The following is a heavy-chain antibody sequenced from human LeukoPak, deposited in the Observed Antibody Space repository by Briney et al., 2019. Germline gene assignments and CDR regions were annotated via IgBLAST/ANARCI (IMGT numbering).Heavy chain of an antibody. CDR2: INWNGGST. CDR1: GFTFDDYG. J-gene: IGHJ3*02. V-gene: IGHV3-20*04. Sequence: GGSLTLSCAASGFTFDDYGMSWVRHAPGKGLEWVSGINWNGGSTGYADSVKGGFTISRDNAKNSLYLKMNSMRAEDTALYYCAKAIYYYDRSGWYPDAFDIWGQGTMVTVSS. CDR3: AKAIYYYDRSGWYPDAFDI. D-gene: IGHD3-22*01.